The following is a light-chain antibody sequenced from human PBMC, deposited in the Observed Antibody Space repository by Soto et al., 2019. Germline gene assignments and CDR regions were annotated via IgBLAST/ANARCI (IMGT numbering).Light chain of an antibody. CDR2: AVS. V-gene: IGKV1-16*01. J-gene: IGKJ1*01. CDR1: QGINDY. Sequence: DIQMTQSPSSLSASVGDRITITCRASQGINDYRAWFQQKPGKAPRSLIYAVSSLRSGVPSRFSGSKSGKEFSLTISSLQPEDFATYYCQQYNVFPPTFGQGTKVEIK. CDR3: QQYNVFPPT.